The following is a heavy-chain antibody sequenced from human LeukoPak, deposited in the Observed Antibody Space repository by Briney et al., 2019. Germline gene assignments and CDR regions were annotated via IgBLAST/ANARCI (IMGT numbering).Heavy chain of an antibody. CDR1: GFPFSSYA. J-gene: IGHJ4*02. Sequence: GGSLHLSCAASGFPFSSYAMSWVRRAPGKGLEWVSAISGSGGSTYYADCVKGRFTISRDNSKNTLYLQMNSLRAEDTAVYYCAKGKPYGSSGWYFDYWGQGTLVTVSS. CDR2: ISGSGGST. D-gene: IGHD6-19*01. CDR3: AKGKPYGSSGWYFDY. V-gene: IGHV3-23*01.